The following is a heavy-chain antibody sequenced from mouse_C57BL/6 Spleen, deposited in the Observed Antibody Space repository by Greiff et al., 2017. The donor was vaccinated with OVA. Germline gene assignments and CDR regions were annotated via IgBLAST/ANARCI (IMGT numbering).Heavy chain of an antibody. CDR2: IRSKSSNYAT. CDR3: VRDRGGSSYYAMDY. J-gene: IGHJ4*01. CDR1: GFTFNTYA. V-gene: IGHV10-3*01. D-gene: IGHD1-1*01. Sequence: EAGGGLVQPKGSLKLSCAASGFTFNTYAMHWVRQAPGKGLEWVARIRSKSSNYATYYADSVKDRFTISRDDSQSMLYLQMNNLKTEDTAMYYCVRDRGGSSYYAMDYWGQGTSVTVSS.